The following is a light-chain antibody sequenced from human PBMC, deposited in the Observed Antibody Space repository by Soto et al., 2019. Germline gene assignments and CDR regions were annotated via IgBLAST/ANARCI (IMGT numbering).Light chain of an antibody. V-gene: IGLV8-61*01. CDR3: ALYVGTGTVV. CDR1: SGSVLTSYY. J-gene: IGLJ2*01. CDR2: STN. Sequence: QAVVSQEPSFSVFPGGTVTLTCGLTSGSVLTSYYPTWYQQTPGQAPRTLIYSTNIRSSGVPDRFSGSILGNKAALTITGAQADDESDYYCALYVGTGTVVFGGGTKLTVL.